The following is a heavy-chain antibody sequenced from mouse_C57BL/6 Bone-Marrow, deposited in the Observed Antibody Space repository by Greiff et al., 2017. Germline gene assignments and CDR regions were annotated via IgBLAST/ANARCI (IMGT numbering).Heavy chain of an antibody. CDR1: GYTFTSPW. V-gene: IGHV1-56*01. J-gene: IGHJ4*01. Sequence: VQLQQSGPELVRPGASVKISCKAPGYTFTSPWMQWVRQRPGQGLEWIGAIFPGGGSTYYNEKFKGKATLTVDTSSSTAYMQLSSLTSEDSAVYFWAREEDMYYGIPYAMDYWGQGTSVTVSS. CDR3: AREEDMYYGIPYAMDY. CDR2: IFPGGGST. D-gene: IGHD2-1*01.